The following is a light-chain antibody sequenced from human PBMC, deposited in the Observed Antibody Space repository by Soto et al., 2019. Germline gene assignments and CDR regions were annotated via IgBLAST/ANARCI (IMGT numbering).Light chain of an antibody. Sequence: QSVLTQPASVSGSPGQSITISCTGSSSDVGGYNYVSWYQQYPGKAPKLIIYHVSNPPSGVSDRFSGSKSGNSASLTISGLQADDEADYYTSSYTTTSTYVAGTGTNVTV. CDR3: SSYTTTSTYV. CDR2: HVS. CDR1: SSDVGGYNY. V-gene: IGLV2-14*01. J-gene: IGLJ1*01.